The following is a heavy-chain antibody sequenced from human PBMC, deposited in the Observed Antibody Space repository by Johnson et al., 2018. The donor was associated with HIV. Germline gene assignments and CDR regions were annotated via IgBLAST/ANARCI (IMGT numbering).Heavy chain of an antibody. D-gene: IGHD1-26*01. CDR1: GFTFEDYG. Sequence: VQLVESGGGVVQPGRSLRLSCVVSGFTFEDYGMSWVRQAPGKGLEWVAHVKRDGSEKLYADSVKGRFTISRDNAKNSLYLQMNSLRAEDTAVYYCARGSPSGTYFAFDVWGHGTTVTVSS. V-gene: IGHV3-7*01. CDR2: VKRDGSEK. J-gene: IGHJ3*01. CDR3: ARGSPSGTYFAFDV.